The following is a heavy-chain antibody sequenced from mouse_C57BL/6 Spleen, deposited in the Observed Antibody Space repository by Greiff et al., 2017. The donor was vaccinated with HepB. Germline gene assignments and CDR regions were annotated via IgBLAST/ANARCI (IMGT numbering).Heavy chain of an antibody. CDR2: IDPANGNT. D-gene: IGHD1-1*01. V-gene: IGHV14-3*01. CDR3: AISFITTVVDYWYFDG. Sequence: VQLQQSVAELVRPGASVKLSCTASGFNIKNTYMHWVKQRPEQGLEWIGRIDPANGNTKYAPKFQGKATITADTSSNTAYLQLSSLTSEDTAIYYCAISFITTVVDYWYFDGWGTGTTVTVSS. J-gene: IGHJ1*03. CDR1: GFNIKNTY.